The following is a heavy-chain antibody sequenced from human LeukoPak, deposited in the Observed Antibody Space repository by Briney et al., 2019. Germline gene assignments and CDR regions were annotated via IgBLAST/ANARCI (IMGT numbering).Heavy chain of an antibody. Sequence: GGSLRLSCAASGFTFSSYGMHWVRQAPGKGLEWVAVIWYDGSNKYYADSVKGRFTISRDNSKNTLYLQMNSLRAEDTAVYYCARGAAAGKNYYYYGMDVWGQGTTVTVSS. J-gene: IGHJ6*02. CDR1: GFTFSSYG. CDR2: IWYDGSNK. D-gene: IGHD6-13*01. V-gene: IGHV3-33*01. CDR3: ARGAAAGKNYYYYGMDV.